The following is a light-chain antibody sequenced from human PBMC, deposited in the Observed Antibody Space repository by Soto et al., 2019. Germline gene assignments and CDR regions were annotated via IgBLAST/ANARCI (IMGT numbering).Light chain of an antibody. V-gene: IGLV2-8*01. Sequence: QSALTQPPSASGSPGRSVTISCTGTSSDVGGYDYVSWVQQHPGKAPKLIIYEVTKRPSGVPDRFSASKSGNTASLTVSGLQAEDEADYYCSSFVAGNNYWVFGGGTKLTVL. J-gene: IGLJ3*02. CDR3: SSFVAGNNYWV. CDR1: SSDVGGYDY. CDR2: EVT.